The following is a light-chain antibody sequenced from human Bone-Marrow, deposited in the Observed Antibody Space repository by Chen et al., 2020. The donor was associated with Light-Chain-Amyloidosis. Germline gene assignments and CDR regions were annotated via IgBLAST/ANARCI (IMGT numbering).Light chain of an antibody. CDR1: QNIGTY. Sequence: DIRLTQSPSSLSASVGDRVTITCRASQNIGTYLNWYQQKSGRAPKLLLSGAYNRQRGVPTRFGGTGSGTDFTLIITSLQPEEFATYYCQQSRTVRTFGQGTKVEVK. CDR2: GAY. J-gene: IGKJ1*01. CDR3: QQSRTVRT. V-gene: IGKV1-39*01.